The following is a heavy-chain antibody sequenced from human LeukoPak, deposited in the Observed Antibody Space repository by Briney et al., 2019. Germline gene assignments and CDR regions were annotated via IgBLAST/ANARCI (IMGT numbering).Heavy chain of an antibody. CDR3: ARDYVYAFDY. CDR1: GFSFSSYS. CDR2: ISGDGNAK. J-gene: IGHJ4*02. D-gene: IGHD2/OR15-2a*01. Sequence: GGSLRLSCAASGFSFSSYSINWVRQAPGKGLEWVSYISGDGNAKHYTDSVKGRFTIARDNAKNALYLQMNSLRAEDTAVYFCARDYVYAFDYWGQGTLVTVSS. V-gene: IGHV3-48*01.